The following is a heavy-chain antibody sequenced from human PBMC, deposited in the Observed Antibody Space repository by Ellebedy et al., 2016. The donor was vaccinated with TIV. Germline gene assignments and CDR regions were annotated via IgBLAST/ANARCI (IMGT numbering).Heavy chain of an antibody. Sequence: ASVKVSCXASGYSFTNYGIRWVRQAPGQGLEWVGWVSGYNGDTNYAQKLQGRVTMTTDTSTSTAYMELRSLRSDDTAVYYCARAPSSGHSPFWYWGQGTLVTVFS. V-gene: IGHV1-18*04. CDR3: ARAPSSGHSPFWY. CDR2: VSGYNGDT. D-gene: IGHD3-3*01. CDR1: GYSFTNYG. J-gene: IGHJ4*02.